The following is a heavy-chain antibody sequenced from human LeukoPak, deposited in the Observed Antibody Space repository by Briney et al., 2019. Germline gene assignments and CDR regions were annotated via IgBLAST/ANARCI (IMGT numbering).Heavy chain of an antibody. Sequence: SETLSLTCTVSGGSISSYYWSWIRQPAGKGLEWIGRIYTSGSTNYNPSLKSRVTISVDTSKNQFSLKLSSVTAADTAVYYCARDEVNPGYFDLWGRGTLVTVSS. CDR2: IYTSGST. CDR3: ARDEVNPGYFDL. V-gene: IGHV4-4*07. D-gene: IGHD1-14*01. CDR1: GGSISSYY. J-gene: IGHJ2*01.